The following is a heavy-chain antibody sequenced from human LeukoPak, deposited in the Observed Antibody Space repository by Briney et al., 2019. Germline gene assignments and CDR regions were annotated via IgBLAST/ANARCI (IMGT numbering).Heavy chain of an antibody. V-gene: IGHV4-34*01. J-gene: IGHJ4*02. CDR3: ARVSSSWLFDY. CDR2: INHSGST. CDR1: GGSFSGYY. Sequence: SETLSLTCAVYGGSFSGYYWSWIRQPPGKGLEWIGEINHSGSTNYNPSLKSRVAISVDTSKNQFSLKLSSVTAADTAVYYCARVSSSWLFDYWGQGTLVTVSS. D-gene: IGHD6-13*01.